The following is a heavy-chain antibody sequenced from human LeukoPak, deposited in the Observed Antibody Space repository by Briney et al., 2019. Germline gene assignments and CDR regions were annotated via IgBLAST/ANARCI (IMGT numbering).Heavy chain of an antibody. D-gene: IGHD1-26*01. CDR3: ARVTSGSYYALGP. J-gene: IGHJ5*02. V-gene: IGHV3-74*01. CDR2: INSDGSTT. Sequence: PGGSLRLSCAASGFTFSSYWMPWVRHAPGKGLVWVSRINSDGSTTNYADSVKGRFTIPRDNAKNTLYLQMSSLRAEDTAVYYCARVTSGSYYALGPWGQGTLVTVSS. CDR1: GFTFSSYW.